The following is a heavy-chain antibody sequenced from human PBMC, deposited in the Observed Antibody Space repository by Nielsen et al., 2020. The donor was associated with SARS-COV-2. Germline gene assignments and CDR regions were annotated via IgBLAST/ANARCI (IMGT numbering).Heavy chain of an antibody. CDR2: ISSSSSTI. CDR3: ARGTLYSSSWYVLKEY. J-gene: IGHJ4*02. D-gene: IGHD6-13*01. Sequence: GGSLRLSCAASGFTFSSYSMNWVRQAPGKGLEWVSYISSSSSTIYYADSVKGRFTISRDNAKNSLYLQMNSLRDEDTAVYYCARGTLYSSSWYVLKEYWGQGTLVTVSS. V-gene: IGHV3-48*02. CDR1: GFTFSSYS.